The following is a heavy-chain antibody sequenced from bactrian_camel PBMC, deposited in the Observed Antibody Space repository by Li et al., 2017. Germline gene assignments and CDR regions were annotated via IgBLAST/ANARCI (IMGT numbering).Heavy chain of an antibody. D-gene: IGHD1*01. CDR2: IDRDGST. CDR1: GYISSRHC. J-gene: IGHJ4*01. V-gene: IGHV3S53*01. CDR3: AADEMGCIENVY. Sequence: HVQLVESGGGSVQAGGSLRLSCAHSGYISSRHCMGWFRQAPGKEREGVARIDRDGSTAYGDSVKGRFTISKDNPKNTLYLQMNSLKPEDTAMYYCAADEMGCIENVYRGQGTQVTVS.